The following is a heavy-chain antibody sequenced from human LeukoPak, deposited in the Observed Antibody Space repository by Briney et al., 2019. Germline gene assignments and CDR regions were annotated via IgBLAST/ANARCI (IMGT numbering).Heavy chain of an antibody. V-gene: IGHV4-38-2*02. CDR2: IYYSGST. Sequence: SETLSLTCTVSGYSISSGYYWGWIRQPPGKGLEWIGSIYYSGSTYYNPSLKSRVTISVDTSKNQFSLKLSSVTAADTAVYYCASRTVTPHDWNFDYWGQGTLVTVSS. D-gene: IGHD4-17*01. CDR1: GYSISSGYY. J-gene: IGHJ4*02. CDR3: ASRTVTPHDWNFDY.